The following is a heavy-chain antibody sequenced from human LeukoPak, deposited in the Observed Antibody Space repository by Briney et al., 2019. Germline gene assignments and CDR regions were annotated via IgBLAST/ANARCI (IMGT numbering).Heavy chain of an antibody. V-gene: IGHV4-61*08. D-gene: IGHD6-19*01. Sequence: SETLSLTCTVSGGSISSGGYYWSWIRQDPGKGLEWIGYIYYSGSTNYNPSLKSRVTISVDTSKNQFSLKLSSVTAADTAVYYCARGGRAVAGIGYWGQGTLVTVSS. J-gene: IGHJ4*02. CDR3: ARGGRAVAGIGY. CDR2: IYYSGST. CDR1: GGSISSGGYY.